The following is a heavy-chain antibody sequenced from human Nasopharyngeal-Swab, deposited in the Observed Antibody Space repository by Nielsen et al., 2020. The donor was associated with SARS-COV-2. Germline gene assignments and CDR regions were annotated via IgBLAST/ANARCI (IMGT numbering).Heavy chain of an antibody. CDR1: GFTINTYW. CDR3: TRGGYTHSMDV. V-gene: IGHV3-74*01. D-gene: IGHD5-18*01. Sequence: GESLKISCAASGFTINTYWMFWVRQAPGKGLVWVSHIDVDGSTTNYADSVQGRFTISRDNAKNTLSLQMNSLRDEDSAMYYCTRGGYTHSMDVRGQGTTVTVSS. J-gene: IGHJ6*02. CDR2: IDVDGSTT.